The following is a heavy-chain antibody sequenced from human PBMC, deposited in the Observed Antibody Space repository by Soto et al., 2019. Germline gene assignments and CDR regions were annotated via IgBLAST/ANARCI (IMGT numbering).Heavy chain of an antibody. CDR2: IYHTGTS. J-gene: IGHJ4*02. CDR3: ARGRGFGEHYFDS. Sequence: QVQLQESGPGLVKASETLSVTCTVSGGSISSYYWSWIRQPPGQGLEWIGYIYHTGTSDYNPSHKTRVTISVDTSKKQFSRTLRSVTAADTAVYYCARGRGFGEHYFDSWGQGALVTASS. V-gene: IGHV4-59*13. D-gene: IGHD3-10*01. CDR1: GGSISSYY.